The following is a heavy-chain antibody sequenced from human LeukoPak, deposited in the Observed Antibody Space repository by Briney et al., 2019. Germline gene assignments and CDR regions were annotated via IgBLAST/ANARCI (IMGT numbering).Heavy chain of an antibody. J-gene: IGHJ4*02. CDR1: RFSFSNYS. Sequence: KPGGSLRLSCAASRFSFSNYSLNWVRQAPGKGLEWASSICGISNYYAGSVNGRFRISSDNAKNSLYLQMNSLRAEDTAVYYCARDVYGSGSYYIDYWGQGTLVTVSS. V-gene: IGHV3-21*01. CDR3: ARDVYGSGSYYIDY. D-gene: IGHD3-10*01. CDR2: ICGISN.